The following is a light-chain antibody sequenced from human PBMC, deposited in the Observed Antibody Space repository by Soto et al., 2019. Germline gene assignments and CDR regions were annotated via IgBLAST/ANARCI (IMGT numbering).Light chain of an antibody. CDR2: SNN. V-gene: IGLV1-44*01. CDR3: AAWYDSLNGNV. Sequence: QLVLTQPPSASGTPGQRVTISCSGSSSNIGSNTVNWYLQLPGTAPKLLIYSNNQRPSGVPDRFSGSKSGTSASLAISGLQSEDEADYYCAAWYDSLNGNVFGTGTKVTVL. CDR1: SSNIGSNT. J-gene: IGLJ1*01.